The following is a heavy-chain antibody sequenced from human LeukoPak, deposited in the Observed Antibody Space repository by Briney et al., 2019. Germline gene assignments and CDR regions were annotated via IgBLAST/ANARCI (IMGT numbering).Heavy chain of an antibody. CDR3: VTTHFDILTASYYFDF. Sequence: PSETLSLTCTVSGDSISSNNYYWGWVRQPPGKGLEWIGSMLYGGSTYSSPSLKSRVTISVDTSKNQISLKLSSVTAADTAVYYCVTTHFDILTASYYFDFWGQGTLVTVSS. CDR2: MLYGGST. CDR1: GDSISSNNYY. J-gene: IGHJ4*02. D-gene: IGHD3-9*01. V-gene: IGHV4-39*01.